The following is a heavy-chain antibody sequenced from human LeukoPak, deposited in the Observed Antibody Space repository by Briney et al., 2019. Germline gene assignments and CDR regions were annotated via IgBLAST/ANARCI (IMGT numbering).Heavy chain of an antibody. D-gene: IGHD6-13*01. V-gene: IGHV3-23*01. Sequence: PGGLRLSCAASGFTFSSYTMSWVRQAPGKGLEWVSGISGSGSSTYYADSVKGRFNISRDNSKNMVYLQMNRLRADDTAVYHCAKEGYASSWYRFDYWGQETLVTVSS. J-gene: IGHJ4*02. CDR2: ISGSGSST. CDR3: AKEGYASSWYRFDY. CDR1: GFTFSSYT.